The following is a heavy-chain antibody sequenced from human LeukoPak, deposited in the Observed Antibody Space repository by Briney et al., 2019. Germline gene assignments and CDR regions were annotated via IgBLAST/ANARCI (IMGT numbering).Heavy chain of an antibody. CDR1: GLTFSSYA. J-gene: IGHJ4*02. CDR3: TRDPGRCTSTSCYPDY. V-gene: IGHV3-30*04. D-gene: IGHD2-2*01. Sequence: AGGSLRLSCAASGLTFSSYAMHWVRQAPGKGLEWVAVISYDGSNKYYADSVKGRFTISRDNSKNTLYLQMNSLRAEDTAVYYCTRDPGRCTSTSCYPDYWGQGTLVTVSS. CDR2: ISYDGSNK.